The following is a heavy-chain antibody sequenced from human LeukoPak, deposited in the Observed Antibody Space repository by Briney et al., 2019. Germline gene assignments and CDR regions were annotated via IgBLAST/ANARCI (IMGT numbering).Heavy chain of an antibody. CDR1: GYTITSYA. CDR2: INAGNGNT. Sequence: ASVKVSCKASGYTITSYAMHWVRQAPGQRLEWMGWINAGNGNTKYSQKFQGRVTITRDTSASTAYMELSSLRSEDTAVYYCASRTGIGAADAFDNWGQGTMVTVSS. J-gene: IGHJ3*02. V-gene: IGHV1-3*01. D-gene: IGHD7-27*01. CDR3: ASRTGIGAADAFDN.